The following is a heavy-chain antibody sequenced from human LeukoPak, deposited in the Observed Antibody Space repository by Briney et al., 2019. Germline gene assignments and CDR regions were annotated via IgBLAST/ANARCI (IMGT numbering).Heavy chain of an antibody. CDR3: ARRVSGSYRYWYFDL. J-gene: IGHJ2*01. D-gene: IGHD1-26*01. V-gene: IGHV4-59*08. CDR2: IYYSGST. Sequence: MPSETLSLTCTVSGGSISSYYWSWIRQPPGKGLEWIGYIYYSGSTNYNPYLKSRVTISVDTSKNQFSLKLSSVTAADTAVYYCARRVSGSYRYWYFDLWGRGTLVTVSS. CDR1: GGSISSYY.